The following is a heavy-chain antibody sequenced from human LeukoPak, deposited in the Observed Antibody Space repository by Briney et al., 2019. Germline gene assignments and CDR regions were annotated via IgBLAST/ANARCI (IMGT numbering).Heavy chain of an antibody. CDR3: ARDLEATNDY. CDR2: INPNSGGT. V-gene: IGHV1-2*02. Sequence: GASVKXXXXXXXXXXTXXXMXWXRQAPGQGLEWMGWINPNSGGTNYAQKFQGRVTMTRDTSISTAYMELSRLRSDDTAVYYCARDLEATNDYWGQGTLVTVSS. D-gene: IGHD5-12*01. CDR1: XXXXTXXX. J-gene: IGHJ4*02.